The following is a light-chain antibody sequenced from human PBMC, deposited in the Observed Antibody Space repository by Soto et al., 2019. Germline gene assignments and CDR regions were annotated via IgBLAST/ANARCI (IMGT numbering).Light chain of an antibody. CDR1: QSISSW. Sequence: DIQMTQSPSTLSASVGDRVTITCRASQSISSWLAWYQQKPGKAPKLLIYDASSLESGVPSRFSGSGSGTEFPLTISSLQPADFATYYCQQYNSYSGTFGQGTKVEIK. V-gene: IGKV1-5*01. CDR2: DAS. CDR3: QQYNSYSGT. J-gene: IGKJ1*01.